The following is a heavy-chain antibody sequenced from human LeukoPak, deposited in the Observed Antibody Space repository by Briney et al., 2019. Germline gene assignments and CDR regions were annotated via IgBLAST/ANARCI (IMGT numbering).Heavy chain of an antibody. CDR3: AKSEDYGDYG. V-gene: IGHV3-23*01. CDR2: ISGSGGST. CDR1: GFTSSSYA. J-gene: IGHJ4*02. D-gene: IGHD4-17*01. Sequence: GGSLRLSCAASGFTSSSYAMSWVRQAPGKGLEWVSAISGSGGSTYYADSVKGRFTISRDNSKNTLYLQMNNLRAEDTAVYYCAKSEDYGDYGWGQGTLVTVSS.